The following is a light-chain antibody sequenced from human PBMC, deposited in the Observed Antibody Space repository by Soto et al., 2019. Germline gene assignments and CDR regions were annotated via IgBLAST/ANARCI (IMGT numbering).Light chain of an antibody. CDR1: QGISSY. CDR3: QHLRSDPLT. CDR2: ATS. V-gene: IGKV1-9*01. Sequence: IQLTQSPSSLSASVGDRVTITCRASQGISSYLAWYQQKPGKAPRLLIYATSTMQSGVPSRFSGSRSGTDFTLTISRLQPEDCANYYCQHLRSDPLTFGHGTKVDIK. J-gene: IGKJ3*01.